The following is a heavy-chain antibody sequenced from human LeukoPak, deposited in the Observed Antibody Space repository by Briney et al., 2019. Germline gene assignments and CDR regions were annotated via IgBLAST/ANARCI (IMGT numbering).Heavy chain of an antibody. CDR3: ARAKSSLVRGVNYLDY. V-gene: IGHV1-69*04. D-gene: IGHD3-10*01. CDR1: GGTFSSYA. Sequence: GASVKVSCKASGGTFSSYAISWVRQAPGQGLEWMGRIIPILGKPNYAQKFQGRVTITADKSTSTAYMELNSLRSEDTAVYYCARAKSSLVRGVNYLDYWGQGTLVTVSS. CDR2: IIPILGKP. J-gene: IGHJ4*02.